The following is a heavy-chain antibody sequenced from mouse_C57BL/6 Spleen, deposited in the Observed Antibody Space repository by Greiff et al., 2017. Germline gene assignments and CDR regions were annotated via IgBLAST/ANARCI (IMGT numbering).Heavy chain of an antibody. CDR1: GYTFTSYW. J-gene: IGHJ4*01. Sequence: VQLQQPGTELVKPGASVKLSCKASGYTFTSYWMHWVKQRPGQGLEWIGNINPSNGGTNYNEKFKSKATLTVDKSSSTAYMQLSRLTSEDSAVYYCARGGLRREGYYAMDYWGQGTSVTVSS. CDR2: INPSNGGT. CDR3: ARGGLRREGYYAMDY. D-gene: IGHD2-4*01. V-gene: IGHV1-53*01.